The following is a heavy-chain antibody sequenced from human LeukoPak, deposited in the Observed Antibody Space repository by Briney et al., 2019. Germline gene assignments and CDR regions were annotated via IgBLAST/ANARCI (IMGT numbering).Heavy chain of an antibody. D-gene: IGHD1-26*01. J-gene: IGHJ4*02. Sequence: PGGSLRLSCAASGFTFSSYSMNWVRQAPGEGLEWISYISSSSTIYYADSVKGRFTISRDNAKNSLYLQMNSLRDEDTAVYYCARDSDEWELRHWGQETLVTVSS. V-gene: IGHV3-48*02. CDR3: ARDSDEWELRH. CDR1: GFTFSSYS. CDR2: ISSSSTI.